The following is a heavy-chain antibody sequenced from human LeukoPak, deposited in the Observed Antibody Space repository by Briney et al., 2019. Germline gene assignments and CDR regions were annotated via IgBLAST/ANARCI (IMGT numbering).Heavy chain of an antibody. V-gene: IGHV3-30-3*01. CDR2: MSYDGSNK. D-gene: IGHD6-19*01. CDR3: ARDFQWLRAMDV. CDR1: GFTFSNYA. J-gene: IGHJ6*02. Sequence: GGSLRLSCAASGFTFSNYAMHWGRQAPGKGLEWVAVMSYDGSNKYYADSVKGRFTISRDNSKNTLYVQMNSLRVEDTAVYYCARDFQWLRAMDVWGQGTTVTVSS.